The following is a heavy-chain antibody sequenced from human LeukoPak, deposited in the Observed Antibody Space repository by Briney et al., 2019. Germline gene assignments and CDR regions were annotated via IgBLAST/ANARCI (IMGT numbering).Heavy chain of an antibody. CDR1: GGSFSGYY. V-gene: IGHV4-34*01. Sequence: SETLSLTCAVYGGSFSGYYWSWIRQPPGKGLEWIGEINHSGSTNYSPSLKSRVTISVDTSKIQFSLKLNSVTAADTAVYYCARGDFLSKDVWGQGTTVTVSS. D-gene: IGHD3-3*01. CDR3: ARGDFLSKDV. CDR2: INHSGST. J-gene: IGHJ6*02.